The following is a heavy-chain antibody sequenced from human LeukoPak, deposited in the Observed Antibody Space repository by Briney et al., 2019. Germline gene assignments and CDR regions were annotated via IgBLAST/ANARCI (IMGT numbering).Heavy chain of an antibody. CDR2: IYTSGST. CDR3: ARGNTALL. J-gene: IGHJ4*02. V-gene: IGHV4-38-2*02. D-gene: IGHD5-18*01. Sequence: SETLSLTCTVSGYSISSGYYWGWIRQPPGKGLEWIGRIYTSGSTNYNPSLKSRVSISAATSKSQFSLNLDSVTAADTAVYYCARGNTALLWGQGTLVTVSS. CDR1: GYSISSGYY.